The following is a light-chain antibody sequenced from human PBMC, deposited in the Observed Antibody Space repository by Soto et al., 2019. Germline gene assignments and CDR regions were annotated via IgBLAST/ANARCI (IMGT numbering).Light chain of an antibody. CDR2: GAS. J-gene: IGKJ4*01. V-gene: IGKV3-20*01. CDR1: QSVSSSD. Sequence: EIVLTQSPGTLSLSPGERAALSCRASQSVSSSDLAWYQQKPGQAPRLLIYGASSRATGIPDRFSGSGSGTDLTLTISRLEPEDFAVYYCQQYGSSPQGLAFGGGTKVEIK. CDR3: QQYGSSPQGLA.